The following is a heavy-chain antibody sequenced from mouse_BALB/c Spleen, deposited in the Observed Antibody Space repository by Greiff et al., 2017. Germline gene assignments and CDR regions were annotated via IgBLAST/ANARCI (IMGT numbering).Heavy chain of an antibody. D-gene: IGHD2-3*01. J-gene: IGHJ4*01. CDR3: TRYGYYLYAMDY. CDR2: INPSNGGT. V-gene: IGHV1S81*02. Sequence: QLQQSGAALVKPGASVKLSCKASGYTFTSYYMYWVKQRPGQGLEWIGEINPSNGGTNFNEKFKSKATLTVDKSSSTAYMQLSSLTSEDSAVYYCTRYGYYLYAMDYWGQGTAVTVSS. CDR1: GYTFTSYY.